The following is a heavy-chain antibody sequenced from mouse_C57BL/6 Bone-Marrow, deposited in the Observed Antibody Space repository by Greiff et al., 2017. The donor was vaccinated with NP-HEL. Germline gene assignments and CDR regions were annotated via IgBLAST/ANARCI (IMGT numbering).Heavy chain of an antibody. CDR2: ISDGGSYT. CDR1: GFTFSSYA. Sequence: EVQRVESGGGLVKPGGSLKLSCAASGFTFSSYAMSWVRQTPEKRLEWVATISDGGSYTYYPDNVKGRFTISRDNAKNNLYLQMSHLKSEDTAMYYCARGPYDYDKVYYFDYWGQGTTLTVSS. CDR3: ARGPYDYDKVYYFDY. D-gene: IGHD2-4*01. V-gene: IGHV5-4*01. J-gene: IGHJ2*01.